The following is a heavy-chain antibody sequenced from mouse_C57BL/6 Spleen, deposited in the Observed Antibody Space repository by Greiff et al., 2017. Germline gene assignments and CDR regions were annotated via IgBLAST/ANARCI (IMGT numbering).Heavy chain of an antibody. CDR1: GYTFTSSW. J-gene: IGHJ2*01. Sequence: QVQLQQSGPELVKPGASVKISCKASGYTFTSSWMNWVKQRPGQGLEWIGWIYPRDGDTNYNGKFKGKATLTAAKSSSTAYMHLSSLTSEASAVYCGARLDRSSYGDYWGQGTTLTVSS. V-gene: IGHV1-82*01. CDR3: ARLDRSSYGDY. D-gene: IGHD1-1*01. CDR2: IYPRDGDT.